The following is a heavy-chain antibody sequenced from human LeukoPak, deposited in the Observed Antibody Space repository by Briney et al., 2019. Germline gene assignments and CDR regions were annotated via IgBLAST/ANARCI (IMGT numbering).Heavy chain of an antibody. CDR2: INWNGGST. CDR1: GFTFDDYG. D-gene: IGHD2-15*01. Sequence: GGSLRLSCAASGFTFDDYGMSWVHQAPGKGLEWVSGINWNGGSTGYADSVKGRFTISRDNAKNSLYLQMNSLRAEDTALYYCARDFLPLVDDAFDIWGQGTMVTVSS. J-gene: IGHJ3*02. CDR3: ARDFLPLVDDAFDI. V-gene: IGHV3-20*04.